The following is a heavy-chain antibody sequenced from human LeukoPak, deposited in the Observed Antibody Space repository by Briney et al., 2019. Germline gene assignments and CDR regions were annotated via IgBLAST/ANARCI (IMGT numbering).Heavy chain of an antibody. V-gene: IGHV4-30-4*01. Sequence: SETLSLTCTVSGGSISSGDYYWSWIRQPPGKGLEWIGYIYYSGSTYYNPSLKSRVTISVDTSKNQFSLKLSSVTAADTAVYYCARAGDYGGDSLLGYWGQGTLVTVSS. D-gene: IGHD4-23*01. CDR2: IYYSGST. CDR1: GGSISSGDYY. CDR3: ARAGDYGGDSLLGY. J-gene: IGHJ4*02.